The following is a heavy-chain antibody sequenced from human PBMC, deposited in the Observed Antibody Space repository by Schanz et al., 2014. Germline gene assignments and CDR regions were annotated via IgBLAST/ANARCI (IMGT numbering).Heavy chain of an antibody. CDR3: ARYNSGHSDY. CDR1: GFAFSAYG. Sequence: QVQLVESGGGVVQPGRSLRLSCAASGFAFSAYGMHWVRQAPGKGLEWVAVIWYDGTDRYYADSVKGRFTVSRDNSKNTVDLQMDSLRADDTAVYYCARYNSGHSDYWGQGTLVTVSS. J-gene: IGHJ4*02. V-gene: IGHV3-33*01. D-gene: IGHD6-19*01. CDR2: IWYDGTDR.